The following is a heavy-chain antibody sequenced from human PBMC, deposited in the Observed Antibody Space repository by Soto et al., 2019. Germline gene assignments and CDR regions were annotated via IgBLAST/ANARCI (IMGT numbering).Heavy chain of an antibody. CDR3: ARHSNEYRKSLDY. CDR1: GGSVSGYY. D-gene: IGHD1-1*01. Sequence: QLQLQESGPGLVKPSETLSLTCTVSGGSVSGYYWSWIRQSPGKGLEWIAYIYYIGSSNSNPSLKSRVTISVDTSKNQFSLKLSSVTAADTAMYYCARHSNEYRKSLDYWGQGTLVTVSS. CDR2: IYYIGSS. V-gene: IGHV4-59*08. J-gene: IGHJ4*02.